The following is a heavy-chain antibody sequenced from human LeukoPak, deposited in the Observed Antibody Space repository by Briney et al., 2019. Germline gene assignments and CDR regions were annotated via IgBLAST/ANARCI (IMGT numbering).Heavy chain of an antibody. J-gene: IGHJ4*02. D-gene: IGHD3-3*01. CDR1: GYTFTSYD. CDR2: MNPNSGNT. CDR3: ARGPSFLDY. Sequence: ASVKVSCKASGYTFTSYDINWVRQATGQGLEWMGWMNPNSGNTGYAQKFQGRVTMTRDTSISTAYMELRSLRSDDTAVYYCARGPSFLDYWGQGTLVTVSS. V-gene: IGHV1-8*01.